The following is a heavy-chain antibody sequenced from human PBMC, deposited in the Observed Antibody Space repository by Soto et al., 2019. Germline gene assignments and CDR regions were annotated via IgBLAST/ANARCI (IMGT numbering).Heavy chain of an antibody. CDR2: ISAYNGNT. J-gene: IGHJ6*02. CDR1: GYTFTSYG. V-gene: IGHV1-18*01. CDR3: ARDQVQTQYYYYYYCMDV. Sequence: ASVKVSCKASGYTFTSYGISWVRQAPGQGLEWMGWISAYNGNTNYAQKLQGRVTMTTDTSTSTAYMELRSLRSDDTAVYYCARDQVQTQYYYYYYCMDVWGQGTTVTVSS. D-gene: IGHD3-10*01.